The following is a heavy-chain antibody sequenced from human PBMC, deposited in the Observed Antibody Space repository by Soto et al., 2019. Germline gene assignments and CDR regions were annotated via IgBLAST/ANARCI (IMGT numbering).Heavy chain of an antibody. CDR1: GFTFSSYS. CDR2: ISSSSSYI. CDR3: ARAGAARPPYYFDY. V-gene: IGHV3-21*01. D-gene: IGHD6-6*01. Sequence: GGSLRLSCAASGFTFSSYSMNWVRQAPGKGLEWVSSISSSSSYIYYADSVKGRFTISRDNAKNSLYLQMNSLRAEDTAVYYCARAGAARPPYYFDYWGQGTLVTVSS. J-gene: IGHJ4*02.